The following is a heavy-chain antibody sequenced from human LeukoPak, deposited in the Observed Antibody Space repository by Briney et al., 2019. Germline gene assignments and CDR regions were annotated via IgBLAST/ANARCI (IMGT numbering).Heavy chain of an antibody. V-gene: IGHV4-39*07. Sequence: TSETLSLTCTVSGGSINTPNYYWGWIRQTPGKGLERIGNIFYSGGTYYSPSLTSRVTISLDTSRNQFSLKLSSVTAADTAVYYCARASRALTGFDPWGQGTLVTVSS. CDR2: IFYSGGT. J-gene: IGHJ5*02. CDR3: ARASRALTGFDP. CDR1: GGSINTPNYY. D-gene: IGHD7-27*01.